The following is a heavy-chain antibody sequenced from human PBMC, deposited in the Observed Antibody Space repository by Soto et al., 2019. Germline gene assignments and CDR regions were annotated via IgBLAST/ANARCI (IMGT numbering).Heavy chain of an antibody. V-gene: IGHV4-34*01. CDR2: INHSGST. D-gene: IGHD4-4*01. Sequence: QVQLQQWGAGLLKPSETLSLTCAVYGGSFSGYYWSWIRQPPGKGLEWIGEINHSGSTNYNPSLKSRVTISVDTSKNQSSLKLSSVTAADTAVYYCARGRKYSKTTGRGHYYYGMDVWGQGTTVTVSS. J-gene: IGHJ6*02. CDR3: ARGRKYSKTTGRGHYYYGMDV. CDR1: GGSFSGYY.